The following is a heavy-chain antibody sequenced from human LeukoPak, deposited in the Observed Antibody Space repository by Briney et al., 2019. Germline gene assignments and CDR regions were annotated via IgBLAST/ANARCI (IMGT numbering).Heavy chain of an antibody. D-gene: IGHD1-26*01. V-gene: IGHV1-18*01. CDR3: ARNSLVAATNWFDP. Sequence: ASVKVSCKTSGYTFTSYGISWVRQAPGQGLQWMGWISAYNDNTNYAQKLQGRVTMTTDTSTSTAYMELRSLRSDDTAVYYCARNSLVAATNWFDPWGQGTLVIVSS. CDR1: GYTFTSYG. J-gene: IGHJ5*02. CDR2: ISAYNDNT.